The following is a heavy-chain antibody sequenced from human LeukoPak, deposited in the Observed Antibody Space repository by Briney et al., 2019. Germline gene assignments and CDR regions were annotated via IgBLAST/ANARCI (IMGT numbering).Heavy chain of an antibody. D-gene: IGHD3-9*01. J-gene: IGHJ4*02. V-gene: IGHV1-2*02. CDR3: ARGFTRYYDILIGYVETGY. CDR2: INPNSGGT. Sequence: ASVKVSCKASGYTFTGYYMHWVRQAPGQGLEWMGWINPNSGGTNYAQKFQGRVTMTRDTSISTAYMELSRLRSDDTAVYYCARGFTRYYDILIGYVETGYWGQGTLVTVSS. CDR1: GYTFTGYY.